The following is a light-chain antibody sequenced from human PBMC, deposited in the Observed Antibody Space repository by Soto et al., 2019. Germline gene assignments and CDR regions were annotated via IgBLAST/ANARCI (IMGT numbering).Light chain of an antibody. V-gene: IGLV2-23*01. CDR1: SSHVGSYNL. CDR3: CSYASSGTYVV. Sequence: QSALTQPASVSGSSGQAITISCTGTSSHVGSYNLVSWYQQHPGKAPKLMIYEGTKRPSGVSNRFSGSRPGNTASLTISGLQAEDEADYYCCSYASSGTYVVFGGGTK. J-gene: IGLJ2*01. CDR2: EGT.